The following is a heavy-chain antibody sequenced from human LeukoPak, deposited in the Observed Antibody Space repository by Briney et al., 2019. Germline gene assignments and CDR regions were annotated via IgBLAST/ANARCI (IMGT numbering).Heavy chain of an antibody. D-gene: IGHD3-10*01. CDR3: ARDDSLERFMVRGVITHYYYYGMDV. J-gene: IGHJ6*02. Sequence: PGGSLRLSCAASGSTFSSYAMHWVRQAPGKGLEWVAVISYGGSNRYYADSVKGRFTISRDNSKNTLYLQMNSLRAEDTAVYYCARDDSLERFMVRGVITHYYYYGMDVWGQGTTVTVSS. V-gene: IGHV3-30-3*01. CDR2: ISYGGSNR. CDR1: GSTFSSYA.